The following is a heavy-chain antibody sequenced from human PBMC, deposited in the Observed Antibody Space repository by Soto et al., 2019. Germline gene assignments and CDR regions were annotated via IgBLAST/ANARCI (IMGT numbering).Heavy chain of an antibody. J-gene: IGHJ4*02. Sequence: GGSLRLSCEASGFTFSTYSMNWVRQAPGKGLEWVSYISSCSSTIYYADSVKGRFTISRDNAKNSLYLQMNSLRAEDTAVYYCARDYSSYGPFDYWGQGTLVTVSS. V-gene: IGHV3-48*01. CDR3: ARDYSSYGPFDY. CDR1: GFTFSTYS. CDR2: ISSCSSTI. D-gene: IGHD5-18*01.